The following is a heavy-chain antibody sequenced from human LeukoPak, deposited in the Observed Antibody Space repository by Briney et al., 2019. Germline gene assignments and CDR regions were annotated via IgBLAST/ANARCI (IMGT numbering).Heavy chain of an antibody. CDR1: GASISSWY. J-gene: IGHJ4*02. CDR2: IYGSGNT. D-gene: IGHD3-10*01. CDR3: AREDKGTMVRGALNY. V-gene: IGHV4-59*01. Sequence: SETLSLTCTVSGASISSWYWSWIRQPPGKGLEWIGYIYGSGNTNYNPSLKSRVTISVDTSKNQFSLKLSSVTAADTAVYYCAREDKGTMVRGALNYWGQGTLVTVSS.